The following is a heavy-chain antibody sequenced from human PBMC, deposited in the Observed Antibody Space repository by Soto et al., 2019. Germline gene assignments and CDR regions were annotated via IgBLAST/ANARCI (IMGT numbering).Heavy chain of an antibody. CDR2: IWYDGSNK. CDR1: GFTFSSYG. J-gene: IGHJ6*02. V-gene: IGHV3-33*01. Sequence: GGSLRLSCAASGFTFSSYGMHWVRQAPGKGLEWVAVIWYDGSNKYYADSVKGRFTISRDNSKNTLYLQMNSLRAEDTAVYYCARGGDSYYVMDVWGQGTTVTV. CDR3: ARGGDSYYVMDV.